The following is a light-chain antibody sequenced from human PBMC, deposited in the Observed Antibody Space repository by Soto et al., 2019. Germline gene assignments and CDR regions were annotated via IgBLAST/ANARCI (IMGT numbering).Light chain of an antibody. V-gene: IGKV1-27*01. CDR2: AAS. CDR1: QDISNY. J-gene: IGKJ3*01. CDR3: QKYDRAPFT. Sequence: DIQMTQSPSSLSVSVGDRVTITCRASQDISNYLAWYQQKPGKVPKLLIYAASTLQSGVPSRFSGSGSGTDFTLTINSLQPEDIATYYCQKYDRAPFTFGPGTKVDFK.